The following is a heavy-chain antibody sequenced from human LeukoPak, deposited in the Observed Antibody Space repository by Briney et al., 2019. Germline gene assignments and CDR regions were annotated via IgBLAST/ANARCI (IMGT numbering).Heavy chain of an antibody. Sequence: PGGTLRLSCAASGFTFSSYWMSWVRQAPGKGLEWVANIKQDGSEKYYVDSVKVRFTISRDNSKSTLYLPMDSLRAEDTDMYYCAVKPVAGNGRGHGYWGQGTLVTVSS. CDR3: AVKPVAGNGRGHGY. D-gene: IGHD2-15*01. V-gene: IGHV3-7*03. CDR2: IKQDGSEK. CDR1: GFTFSSYW. J-gene: IGHJ1*01.